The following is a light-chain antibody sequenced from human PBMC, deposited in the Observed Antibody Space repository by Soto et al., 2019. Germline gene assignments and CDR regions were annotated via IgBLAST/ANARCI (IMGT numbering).Light chain of an antibody. Sequence: QPVLTQSSSASASLGSSVKLTCTLSSGHSSYIIAWHQQQPGKAPRYLMKLEGSGSYNKGSGVPDLFSGSSSGADRYLTISNLQFEDEADYYCETWDSNTHVFGGGTKLTVL. CDR3: ETWDSNTHV. CDR1: SGHSSYI. J-gene: IGLJ3*02. V-gene: IGLV4-60*02. CDR2: LEGSGSY.